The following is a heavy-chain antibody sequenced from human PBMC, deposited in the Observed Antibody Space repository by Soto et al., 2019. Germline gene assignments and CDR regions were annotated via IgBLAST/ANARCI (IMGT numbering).Heavy chain of an antibody. Sequence: GESLKISCKGSGYSFTSYWIGWVRQMPGKGLEWMGIIYPGDSDTRYSPSFQGQVTISADKSISTAYLQWSSLKASDTAMYYCARHVAYYYDSIGSSPTRTYYYYGMDVWGQGTTVTVSS. V-gene: IGHV5-51*01. CDR3: ARHVAYYYDSIGSSPTRTYYYYGMDV. CDR2: IYPGDSDT. J-gene: IGHJ6*02. D-gene: IGHD3-22*01. CDR1: GYSFTSYW.